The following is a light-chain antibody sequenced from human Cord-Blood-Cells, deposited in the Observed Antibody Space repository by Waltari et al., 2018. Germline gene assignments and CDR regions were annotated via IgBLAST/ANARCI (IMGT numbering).Light chain of an antibody. J-gene: IGLJ3*02. CDR3: AAWDDSLSGQV. Sequence: QSVMTQPPSASGTPGQRVTISCSGSSSNIGSNYVYWYQQLPGTAPKLLIYRNNQRPSGVPDRFPGSKSGTSASLAISGLRSEDEADYYCAAWDDSLSGQVFGGGTKLTVI. CDR1: SSNIGSNY. CDR2: RNN. V-gene: IGLV1-47*01.